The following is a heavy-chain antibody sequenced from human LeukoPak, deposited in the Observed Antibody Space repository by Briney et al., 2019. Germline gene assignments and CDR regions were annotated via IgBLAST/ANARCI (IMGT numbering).Heavy chain of an antibody. D-gene: IGHD2-2*01. J-gene: IGHJ5*02. CDR3: ARRDCTSTSCSNNWFDP. Sequence: GGSLGLSCTASGFTFGDYAMSWVRQAPGKGQEWVGFIRSKAYGGTTEYAASVKGRFTISRDDSKSIAYLQMNSLNTEDTALYYCARRDCTSTSCSNNWFDPWGQGTLVTVSS. CDR1: GFTFGDYA. V-gene: IGHV3-49*04. CDR2: IRSKAYGGTT.